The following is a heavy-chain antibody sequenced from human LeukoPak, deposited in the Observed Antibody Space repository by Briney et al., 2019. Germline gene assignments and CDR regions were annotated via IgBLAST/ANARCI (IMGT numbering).Heavy chain of an antibody. Sequence: PGGSLRLSCAASGFAVSSNHMNWVRQAPGKGLEWVSVIFNGGSTYYADSVKGRFTISRDNSKNTLYLQMNSLRAEDTAVYYCARVLLWFGEPEGMDVWGQGTTVTVSS. CDR1: GFAVSSNH. J-gene: IGHJ6*02. V-gene: IGHV3-53*01. D-gene: IGHD3-10*01. CDR2: IFNGGST. CDR3: ARVLLWFGEPEGMDV.